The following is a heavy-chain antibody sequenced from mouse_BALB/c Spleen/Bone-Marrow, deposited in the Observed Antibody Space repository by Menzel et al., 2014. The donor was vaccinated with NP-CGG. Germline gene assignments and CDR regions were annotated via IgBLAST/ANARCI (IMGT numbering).Heavy chain of an antibody. Sequence: VKLVESGAELVRPGVSVKISCKGSGYTFTDYAMHWVKQSHAKSLEWIGVISTYYGDASYNQKFKGKATMTVDKSSSTAYMELARLTSEDSAIYYCARDEGAYWGQGTLVTVSA. CDR2: ISTYYGDA. J-gene: IGHJ3*01. CDR1: GYTFTDYA. CDR3: ARDEGAY. V-gene: IGHV1S137*01.